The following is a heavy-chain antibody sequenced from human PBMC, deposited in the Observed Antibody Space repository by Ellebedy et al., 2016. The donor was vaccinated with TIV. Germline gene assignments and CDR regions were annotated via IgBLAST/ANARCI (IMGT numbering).Heavy chain of an antibody. V-gene: IGHV3-48*01. CDR1: GFTFSSYS. J-gene: IGHJ4*02. Sequence: GESLKISXAASGFTFSSYSMNWVRQAPGKGLEWVSYISSSSSTIYYADSVKGRFTISRDNSKNTLYLQMNSLRAEDTAVYYCARDQLGYCSSTSFYEVDYWGQGTLVTVSS. CDR3: ARDQLGYCSSTSFYEVDY. D-gene: IGHD2-2*01. CDR2: ISSSSSTI.